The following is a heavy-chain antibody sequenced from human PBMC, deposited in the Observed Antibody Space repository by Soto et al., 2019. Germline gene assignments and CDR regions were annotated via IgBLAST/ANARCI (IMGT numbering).Heavy chain of an antibody. V-gene: IGHV1-69*13. D-gene: IGHD2-8*01. CDR3: AKTKGIIMGFPDFEN. CDR1: GGTFSSYA. Sequence: SVKVSCKASGGTFSSYAISWVRQAPGQGLEWMGGIIPIFGTANYAQKFQGRVTITADESTSTAYMELSSLRSEDTAVYYCAKTKGIIMGFPDFENWGQGKMVTV. J-gene: IGHJ3*02. CDR2: IIPIFGTA.